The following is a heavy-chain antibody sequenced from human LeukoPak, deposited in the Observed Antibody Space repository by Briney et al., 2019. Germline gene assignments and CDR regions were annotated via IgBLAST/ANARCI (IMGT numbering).Heavy chain of an antibody. CDR1: GFTFSSSA. J-gene: IGHJ5*02. CDR2: ISYDGSHQ. CDR3: GRGLGGNWFDP. Sequence: GRSLRLSCAASGFTFSSSAMHWVRQSPGKGLEWVALISYDGSHQFYADSVKGRFSGSRDNSKNTLYLQMNNLRPEDTAVYYCGRGLGGNWFDPWGQGTLVTVSS. V-gene: IGHV3-30*04. D-gene: IGHD3-16*01.